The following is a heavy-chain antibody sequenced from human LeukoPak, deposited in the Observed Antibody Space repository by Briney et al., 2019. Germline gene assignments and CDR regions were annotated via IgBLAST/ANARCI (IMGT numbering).Heavy chain of an antibody. D-gene: IGHD6-13*01. Sequence: SQTLSLTCTVSGGSISSGDYYWSWIRQPPGKGLEWIGYIYYSGSTYYNPSLKSRVTMSVDTSKNQFSLKLSSVTAADTAVYYCARGGSNAAGTEGFDYWGQGTLVTVSS. CDR1: GGSISSGDYY. CDR3: ARGGSNAAGTEGFDY. J-gene: IGHJ4*02. V-gene: IGHV4-30-4*01. CDR2: IYYSGST.